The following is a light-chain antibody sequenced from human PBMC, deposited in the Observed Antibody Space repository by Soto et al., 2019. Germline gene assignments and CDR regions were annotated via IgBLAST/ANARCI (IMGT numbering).Light chain of an antibody. CDR3: IQTLQPPKWT. CDR1: QSLLLSDGNNY. Sequence: DIVMTQSPLSLPVTPGEPAFISCRSSQSLLLSDGNNYLEWYLQKPGQSPHLLIYLGSRRSSGVPDRCGGSGSDTHFTLKISRVEADDGGVHYCIQTLQPPKWTSRKDTKGEIK. V-gene: IGKV2-28*01. CDR2: LGS. J-gene: IGKJ1*01.